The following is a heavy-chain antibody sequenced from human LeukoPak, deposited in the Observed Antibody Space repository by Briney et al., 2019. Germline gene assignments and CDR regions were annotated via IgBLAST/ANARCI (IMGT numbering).Heavy chain of an antibody. J-gene: IGHJ4*02. CDR3: ARTISSWVTASDY. D-gene: IGHD2-21*02. CDR1: GGSISSYY. V-gene: IGHV4-59*01. CDR2: IYYSGST. Sequence: PSETLSLTCTVSGGSISSYYWRWIRQPPGKGLEWIGYIYYSGSTNYNPYLKSRVTISIDTSKNQLPLKLSSVPAPDTAVYYCARTISSWVTASDYWGQGTLVTVSS.